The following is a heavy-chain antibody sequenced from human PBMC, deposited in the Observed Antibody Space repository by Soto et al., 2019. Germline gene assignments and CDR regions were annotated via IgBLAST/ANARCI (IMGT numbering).Heavy chain of an antibody. Sequence: QVQLVQSGAEVKKPGASVKVSCKASGYTFTGYYMHWVRQAPGQGLEWMGWINPNSGGTNYAQKFQGWVTMTRDTSFSTAYMELSRLRSDDTAVYYCASTYGSGSYYDLPLGYWGQGTLVTVSS. V-gene: IGHV1-2*04. CDR3: ASTYGSGSYYDLPLGY. CDR1: GYTFTGYY. J-gene: IGHJ4*02. D-gene: IGHD3-10*01. CDR2: INPNSGGT.